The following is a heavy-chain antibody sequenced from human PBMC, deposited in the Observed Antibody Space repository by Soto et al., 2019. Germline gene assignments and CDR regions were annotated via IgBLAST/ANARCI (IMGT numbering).Heavy chain of an antibody. CDR1: GFTFSSYA. Sequence: GGSLRLSCAASGFTFSSYAMTWVRQAPGKGLEWVSAISGTGSSTYYPDSVKGRFTISRDNSKNTLYMQMNSLRAEDTAVYYCAKKGEHCSSTRCYIDDYYYYTDVWGKGTTVTVSS. CDR3: AKKGEHCSSTRCYIDDYYYYTDV. V-gene: IGHV3-23*01. D-gene: IGHD2-2*02. J-gene: IGHJ6*03. CDR2: ISGTGSST.